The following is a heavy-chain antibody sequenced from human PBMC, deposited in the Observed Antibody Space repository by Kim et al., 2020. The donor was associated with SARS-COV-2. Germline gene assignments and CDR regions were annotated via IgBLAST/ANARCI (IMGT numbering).Heavy chain of an antibody. D-gene: IGHD3-22*01. J-gene: IGHJ4*01. CDR1: GFTFSSFW. CDR2: IKQDGSEK. V-gene: IGHV3-7*01. Sequence: GGSLRLSCAVSGFTFSSFWMSWVRQAPGKGLEWVANIKQDGSEKYYVDSVKGRFTISRDNAKNSLYLQMNSLRAQDTAVYYCARDVAEFFYDSRLVHFD. CDR3: ARDVAEFFYDSRLVHFD.